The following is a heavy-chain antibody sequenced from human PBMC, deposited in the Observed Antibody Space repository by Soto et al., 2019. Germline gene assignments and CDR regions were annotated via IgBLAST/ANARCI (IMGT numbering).Heavy chain of an antibody. CDR1: GGSISSGDYY. J-gene: IGHJ6*02. D-gene: IGHD6-6*01. CDR2: IYYSGST. CDR3: ARDSIAARYYYGMDV. Sequence: QVQLQESGPGLVKPSQTLSLTCTVSGGSISSGDYYWSWIRQPPGKGLEWIGYIYYSGSTYYNPSLKRRVTISVDTSKHQFSLKLSSVTAADTAVYYWARDSIAARYYYGMDVWGQGTTVTVSS. V-gene: IGHV4-30-4*01.